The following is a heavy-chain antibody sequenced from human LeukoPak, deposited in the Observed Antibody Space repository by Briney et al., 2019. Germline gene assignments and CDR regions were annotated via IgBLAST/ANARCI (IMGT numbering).Heavy chain of an antibody. D-gene: IGHD3-22*01. Sequence: SQTLSLTCAISGDSVSSNSAAWNWTRQSPSRGLEWLGRTYYRSKWYNDYAVSVKSRITINPDTSKNQFSLQLNSVTPEDTAVYYCARVTGYYDSSGYRWDAFDIWGQGTMVTVSS. CDR3: ARVTGYYDSSGYRWDAFDI. V-gene: IGHV6-1*01. J-gene: IGHJ3*02. CDR1: GDSVSSNSAA. CDR2: TYYRSKWYN.